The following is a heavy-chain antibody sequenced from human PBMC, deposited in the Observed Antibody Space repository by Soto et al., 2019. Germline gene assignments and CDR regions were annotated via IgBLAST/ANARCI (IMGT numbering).Heavy chain of an antibody. Sequence: ASVKVSCKASGYTFTAYYMHWVRQAPGQGLEWMGWISPTSGGTNYARKFQGRATMTRGTSISTAYMELSRLRSDDTAVYYCARQFVAVVPAAINWFDPWGQGTLVTVSS. J-gene: IGHJ5*02. V-gene: IGHV1-2*02. CDR3: ARQFVAVVPAAINWFDP. D-gene: IGHD2-2*01. CDR1: GYTFTAYY. CDR2: ISPTSGGT.